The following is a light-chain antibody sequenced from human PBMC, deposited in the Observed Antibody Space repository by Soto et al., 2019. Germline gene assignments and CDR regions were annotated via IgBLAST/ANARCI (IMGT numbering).Light chain of an antibody. CDR3: QKYGIAPRT. V-gene: IGKV1-27*01. CDR2: AAS. Sequence: DIQMTQSPSSLSASVGDRVTITCRASQDINKYLAWYQQRPGKVPKLLIYAASTLQAGVTSRFSGSGAGKDFILIISSLQPEDVASYYCQKYGIAPRTFGGGTRVELK. CDR1: QDINKY. J-gene: IGKJ4*01.